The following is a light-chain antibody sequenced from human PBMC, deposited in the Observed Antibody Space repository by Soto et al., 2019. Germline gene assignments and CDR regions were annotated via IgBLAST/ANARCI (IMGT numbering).Light chain of an antibody. CDR2: GAS. V-gene: IGKV3-20*01. Sequence: ILLTQSPDTLSLSPGERATLSCRATQRVSSNYLAWYQQKAGQAPRLLIYGASSRATGIPDRISGSGSGTDFTLTINRLEPEDSAVYYCQQYGSSAAFGGGTKVEI. CDR1: QRVSSNY. CDR3: QQYGSSAA. J-gene: IGKJ4*01.